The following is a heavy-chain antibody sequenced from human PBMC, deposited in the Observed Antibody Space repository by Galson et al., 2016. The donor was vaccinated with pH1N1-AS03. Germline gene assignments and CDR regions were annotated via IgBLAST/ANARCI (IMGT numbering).Heavy chain of an antibody. CDR2: IYPGVNA. CDR1: GYSITTGHY. CDR3: ARSPRVISVAGTFPSRFDP. J-gene: IGHJ5*02. D-gene: IGHD6-19*01. V-gene: IGHV4-38-2*02. Sequence: SETLSLTCTVSGYSITTGHYWGWIRQPPGKGLEWIGSIYPGVNADYNPSLKSRVTISVDTSKNQFSLKLSSVPAADTAVYYCARSPRVISVAGTFPSRFDPWGQGTLVTVSS.